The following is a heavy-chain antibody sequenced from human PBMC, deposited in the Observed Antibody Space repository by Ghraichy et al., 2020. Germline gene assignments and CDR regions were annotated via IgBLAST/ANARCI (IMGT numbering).Heavy chain of an antibody. CDR2: INQDESEK. CDR3: ARENGDYGDYFDY. D-gene: IGHD4-17*01. J-gene: IGHJ4*02. V-gene: IGHV3-7*03. Sequence: GGSLRLSCAASGFIFSSYWMSWVRQAPGKGLEWVANINQDESEKYYVDSVKGRFTISRDYAKKSVYLQMNSLRAEDTAVDYCARENGDYGDYFDYWGQGNLGTGSS. CDR1: GFIFSSYW.